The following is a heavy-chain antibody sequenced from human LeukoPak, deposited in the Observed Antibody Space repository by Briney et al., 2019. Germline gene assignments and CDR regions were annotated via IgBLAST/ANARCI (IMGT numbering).Heavy chain of an antibody. CDR3: ARAPNSSGWYQVGAHPTPWFDP. Sequence: PSETLSLTCTVSGYSISSGYYWGWIRQPPGKGLEWIGYIYYSGSTNYNPSLKSRVTISVDTSKNQFSLKLSSVTAADTAVYYCARAPNSSGWYQVGAHPTPWFDPWGQGTLVTVSS. J-gene: IGHJ5*02. CDR1: GYSISSGYY. D-gene: IGHD6-19*01. CDR2: IYYSGST. V-gene: IGHV4-61*01.